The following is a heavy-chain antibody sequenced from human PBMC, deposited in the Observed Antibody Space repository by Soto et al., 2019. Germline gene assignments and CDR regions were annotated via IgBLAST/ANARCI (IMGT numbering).Heavy chain of an antibody. Sequence: AGGSLRLSCIASGVTFSTYAMSWVRQAPGKGLEWVSAISGSGGTTYYADSVKGRFTISRDNSKNTLYLQMNSLRAEDTAVYYCAKHRAGFGSGSDTYYFDVWGQGTLVTVSS. CDR1: GVTFSTYA. CDR3: AKHRAGFGSGSDTYYFDV. CDR2: ISGSGGTT. V-gene: IGHV3-23*01. J-gene: IGHJ4*02. D-gene: IGHD3-10*01.